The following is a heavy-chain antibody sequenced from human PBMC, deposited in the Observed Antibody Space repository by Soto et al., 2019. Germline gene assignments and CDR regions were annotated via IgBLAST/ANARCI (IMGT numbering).Heavy chain of an antibody. CDR1: GGAISGYY. CDR3: ARGLRFSDSFDP. Sequence: SETLSLICTVSGGAISGYYWTWIRQSAGKGLEWIGRIYSSGGTKYNPSLQSRVTMSLDTSKNQFSLRLTSVTAADTAVYYCARGLRFSDSFDPWGQGTLVTVSS. J-gene: IGHJ5*02. D-gene: IGHD5-12*01. CDR2: IYSSGGT. V-gene: IGHV4-4*07.